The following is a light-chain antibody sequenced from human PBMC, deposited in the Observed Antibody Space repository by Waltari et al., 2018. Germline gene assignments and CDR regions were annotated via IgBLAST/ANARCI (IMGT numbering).Light chain of an antibody. CDR3: QQYGSSTGT. J-gene: IGKJ1*01. CDR1: QSVTTCS. V-gene: IGKV3-20*01. Sequence: IVLTPSPGTLSLSPGERSTLSCRPSQSVTTCSLAWDQPNPGEASRLLIFAASSRATDIPDRIGGGESGGDFTLTISRLESKGFVVYYCQQYGSSTGTFGQGTKVEVK. CDR2: AAS.